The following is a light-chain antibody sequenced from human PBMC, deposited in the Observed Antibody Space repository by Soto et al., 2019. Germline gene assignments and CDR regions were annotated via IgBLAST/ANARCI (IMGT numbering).Light chain of an antibody. CDR1: QSVSSYY. J-gene: IGKJ4*01. CDR3: QQFNNWPLT. CDR2: AAS. Sequence: EIVLTQSPGTLSLSPGERATLSCRASQSVSSYYLAWYQQKPGQAPRLLIYAASSRATGIPDRFSGGGSGTDFTLTISRLEPEDFAVYYCQQFNNWPLTFGGGTKGDIK. V-gene: IGKV3-20*01.